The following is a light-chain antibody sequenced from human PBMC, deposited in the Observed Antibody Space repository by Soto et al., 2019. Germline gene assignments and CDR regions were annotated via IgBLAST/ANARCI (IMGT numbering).Light chain of an antibody. J-gene: IGLJ2*01. CDR1: SSDVGGYNY. Sequence: QSALTQPASVSGSPGQSITISCTGTSSDVGGYNYVSWYHQHPGKAPKLMIYDVSNRPSGVSNRFSGSKSGNTASLTISGLQAEDEADYYCSSYTSSSTIMVFGGGTKLTVL. CDR2: DVS. V-gene: IGLV2-14*01. CDR3: SSYTSSSTIMV.